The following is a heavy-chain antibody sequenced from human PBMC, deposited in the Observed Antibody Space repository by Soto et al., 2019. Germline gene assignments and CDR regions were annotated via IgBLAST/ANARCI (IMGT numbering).Heavy chain of an antibody. D-gene: IGHD6-6*01. J-gene: IGHJ5*02. V-gene: IGHV1-46*01. Sequence: ASVKVSCKASGYTFTSYYIHWVRQAPGQGLEWMGIINPSGGSTSYAQKFQGRVTMTRDTPTSTVYMELSRLRSEDTAVYYCVRDQRSTIATRYWFDPWGQGTLVTVSS. CDR3: VRDQRSTIATRYWFDP. CDR1: GYTFTSYY. CDR2: INPSGGST.